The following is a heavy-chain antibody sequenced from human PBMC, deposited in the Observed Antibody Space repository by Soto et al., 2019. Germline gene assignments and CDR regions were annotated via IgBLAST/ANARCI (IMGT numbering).Heavy chain of an antibody. CDR2: ISYDGSNK. CDR3: ASGPYCTNGVCLNYFDY. Sequence: QVQLVESGGGVVQPGRSLRLSCAASGFTFSSYGMHWVRQAPGKGLEWVAVISYDGSNKYYADSVKGRFTISRDNSKNTLYLQMNSPRAEDTAVYYCASGPYCTNGVCLNYFDYWGQGTLVTVSS. D-gene: IGHD2-8*01. J-gene: IGHJ4*02. V-gene: IGHV3-33*01. CDR1: GFTFSSYG.